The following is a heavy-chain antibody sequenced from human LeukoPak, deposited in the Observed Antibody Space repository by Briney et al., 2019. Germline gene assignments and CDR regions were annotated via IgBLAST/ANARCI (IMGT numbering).Heavy chain of an antibody. CDR1: GSSIYSDYF. CDR2: IHHSGTI. D-gene: IGHD1-26*01. CDR3: ARHSRVIVGAICAYDF. V-gene: IGHV4-38-2*01. J-gene: IGHJ3*01. Sequence: SETLSLTCAVSGSSIYSDYFWAWIRQPPGKELEWIGSIHHSGTIYYNPSLRSRVTISVGTSENHFSLNLNSVTAADTALYYCARHSRVIVGAICAYDFWGQGTKVTASS.